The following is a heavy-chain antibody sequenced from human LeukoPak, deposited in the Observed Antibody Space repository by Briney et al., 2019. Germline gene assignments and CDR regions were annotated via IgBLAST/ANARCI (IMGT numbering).Heavy chain of an antibody. CDR3: ARGPGIAAAGTRYYFDY. Sequence: GASVKVSCKASGYTFTGYYMHWVRQAPGQGLEWMGWINPNSGGTNYAQKFQGWVTMTRDTSISTAYMELSRLRSDDTAVYYCARGPGIAAAGTRYYFDYWGQGTLVTVSS. V-gene: IGHV1-2*04. CDR1: GYTFTGYY. D-gene: IGHD6-13*01. CDR2: INPNSGGT. J-gene: IGHJ4*02.